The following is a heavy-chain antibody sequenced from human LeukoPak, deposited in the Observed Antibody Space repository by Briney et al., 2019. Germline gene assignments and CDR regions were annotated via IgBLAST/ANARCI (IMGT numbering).Heavy chain of an antibody. CDR1: GYSFTSYW. CDR2: IYPGDPDT. Sequence: GESLKISCKGSGYSFTSYWIGWVRQMPGKGLEWIGIIYPGDPDTRYSPSFQGQVTISADKSISTAYLQWSSLKASDTAMYYCASLPLTGGYYFDYWGQGTLVTVSS. J-gene: IGHJ4*02. V-gene: IGHV5-51*01. CDR3: ASLPLTGGYYFDY. D-gene: IGHD7-27*01.